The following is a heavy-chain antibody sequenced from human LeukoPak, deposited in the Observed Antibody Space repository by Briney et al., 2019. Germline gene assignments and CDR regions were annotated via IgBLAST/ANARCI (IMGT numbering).Heavy chain of an antibody. V-gene: IGHV1-8*03. CDR2: MNPNSGNT. CDR1: GYPFTSYD. Sequence: APVKVSCKASGYPFTSYDINWVRQATGQGLEWMGWMNPNSGNTGYAQKFQGRVTITRNTSISTAYMELSSLRSEDTAVYYCARGSTVTTQPGGYYYYYYMDVWGKGTTVTVSS. J-gene: IGHJ6*03. D-gene: IGHD4-11*01. CDR3: ARGSTVTTQPGGYYYYYYMDV.